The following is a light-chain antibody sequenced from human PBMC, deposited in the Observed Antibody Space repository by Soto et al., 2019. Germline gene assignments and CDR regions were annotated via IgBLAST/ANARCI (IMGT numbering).Light chain of an antibody. CDR2: AAS. CDR3: QQIYSSTRVSP. Sequence: DIQMTQSPSSLSASVGDRVTITCRASQSISSYLNWYQQKPGKAPKLLIYAASSLQSGVPSRFSGSGSGTDSALTLSTRQPEDFATSDSQQIYSSTRVSPFGPGTKVHIK. V-gene: IGKV1-39*01. CDR1: QSISSY. J-gene: IGKJ3*01.